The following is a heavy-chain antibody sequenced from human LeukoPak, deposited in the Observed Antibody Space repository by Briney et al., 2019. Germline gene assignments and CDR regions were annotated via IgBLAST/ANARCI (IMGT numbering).Heavy chain of an antibody. CDR3: AKDQVFAVTTTSFDY. CDR1: GFTFSSYG. D-gene: IGHD4-17*01. Sequence: GGSLRLSCAASGFTFSSYGMHWVRQAPGKGLEWVAFIRYDGSNKYYADSVKGRFTISRDNSKNTLYLQMNSLRAEDAAVYYCAKDQVFAVTTTSFDYWGQGTLVTVSS. V-gene: IGHV3-30*02. J-gene: IGHJ4*02. CDR2: IRYDGSNK.